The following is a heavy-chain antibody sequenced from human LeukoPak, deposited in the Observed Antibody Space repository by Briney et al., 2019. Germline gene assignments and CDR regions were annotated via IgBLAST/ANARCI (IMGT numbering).Heavy chain of an antibody. CDR1: GFTFSDYY. V-gene: IGHV3-11*01. CDR2: ISSSGSTI. CDR3: ARDSNDFWSGYYKERWFDP. J-gene: IGHJ5*02. Sequence: GGSLRLSCAASGFTFSDYYMSWIRQAPGKGLGWVSYISSSGSTIYYADSVKGRFTISRDNAKNSLYLQMNSLRAEDTAVYYCARDSNDFWSGYYKERWFDPWGQGTLVTVSS. D-gene: IGHD3-3*01.